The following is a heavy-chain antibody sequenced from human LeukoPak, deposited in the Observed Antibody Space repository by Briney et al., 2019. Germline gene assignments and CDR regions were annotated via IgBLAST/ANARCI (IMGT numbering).Heavy chain of an antibody. J-gene: IGHJ4*02. D-gene: IGHD4-23*01. CDR1: GFTFKNYA. V-gene: IGHV3-23*01. Sequence: GGSLRLSCAASGFTFKNYAMSWVRQAPGKGLEWVSTISSSGVDRYHADSVKGRFTISRDNAKNSLYLQMNSLRAEDTAVYYCARADDYGGNLLFDYWGQGTLVTVSS. CDR3: ARADDYGGNLLFDY. CDR2: ISSSGVDR.